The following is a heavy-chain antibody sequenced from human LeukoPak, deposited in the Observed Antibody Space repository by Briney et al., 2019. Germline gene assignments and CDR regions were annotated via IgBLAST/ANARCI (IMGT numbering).Heavy chain of an antibody. V-gene: IGHV1-18*04. D-gene: IGHD6-13*01. J-gene: IGHJ5*02. CDR1: GYTFTSYY. CDR3: ARVSSWYRWFDP. Sequence: ASVKVSCKASGYTFTSYYMHWVRQAPGQGLEWMGWISAYNGNTNYAQKLQGRVTMTTDTSTSTAYMELRSLRSDDTAVYYCARVSSWYRWFDPWGQGTLVTVSS. CDR2: ISAYNGNT.